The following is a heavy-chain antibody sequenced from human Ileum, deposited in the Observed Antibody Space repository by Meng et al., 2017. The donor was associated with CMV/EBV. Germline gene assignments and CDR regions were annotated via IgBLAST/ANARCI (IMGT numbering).Heavy chain of an antibody. CDR3: ARIGYTSSSLDY. Sequence: GGSLRLSCAASGFTFSRYWMTWVRKAPGKGLEWVVNINQDGTKIYYVDSVKGRFTVSRDNARHLVYLQLNSLTVEDTAVYYCARIGYTSSSLDYWGRGALVTVSS. V-gene: IGHV3-7*01. CDR1: GFTFSRYW. CDR2: INQDGTKI. J-gene: IGHJ4*02. D-gene: IGHD5-18*01.